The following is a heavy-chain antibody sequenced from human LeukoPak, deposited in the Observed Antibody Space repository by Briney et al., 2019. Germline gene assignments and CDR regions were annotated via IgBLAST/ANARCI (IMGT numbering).Heavy chain of an antibody. CDR1: GYTFTSYL. J-gene: IGHJ4*02. CDR2: INPSGGST. CDR3: ARGLGSGSYYGY. V-gene: IGHV1-46*01. Sequence: ASVKVSCKASGYTFTSYLIHWVRQAPGQGLEWLGIINPSGGSTSYAQKFQGRVTLTRDTSTNTVYMELGSLRSEDTAVYYCARGLGSGSYYGYWGQGTLVTVSS. D-gene: IGHD1-26*01.